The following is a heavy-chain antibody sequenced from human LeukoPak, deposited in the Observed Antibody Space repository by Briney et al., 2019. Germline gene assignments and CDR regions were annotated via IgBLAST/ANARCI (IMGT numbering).Heavy chain of an antibody. CDR3: AREGSSGYYDY. CDR1: GFTFSSYW. Sequence: GGSLRLSCAASGFTFSSYWMNWVRQAPGKGLEWVANIKQDGSDMYYVDSVKGRFTISRDNAKSSLYLQMDSLRVGDTAVYYCAREGSSGYYDYWGQGTLVTVSS. V-gene: IGHV3-7*01. J-gene: IGHJ4*02. CDR2: IKQDGSDM. D-gene: IGHD3-22*01.